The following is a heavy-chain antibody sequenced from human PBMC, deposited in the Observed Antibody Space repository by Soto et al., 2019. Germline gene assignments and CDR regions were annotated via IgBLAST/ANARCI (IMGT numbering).Heavy chain of an antibody. J-gene: IGHJ4*01. D-gene: IGHD6-13*01. CDR2: THHSRGT. V-gene: IGHV4-4*02. CDR1: GDSIIGTHW. Sequence: QVQLQESGPGLVKPSGTLSLTCAVSGDSIIGTHWWSWVRRPPGKGLEFIGETHHSRGTNYNPSLMSLATMSLDKSKNQPPLILYSVTAADTGVYYCARYTAASGTYYFDYWGQGTLFTVSS. CDR3: ARYTAASGTYYFDY.